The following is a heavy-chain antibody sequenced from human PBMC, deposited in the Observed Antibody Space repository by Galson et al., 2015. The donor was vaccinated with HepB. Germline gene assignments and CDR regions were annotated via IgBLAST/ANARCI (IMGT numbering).Heavy chain of an antibody. D-gene: IGHD3-16*01. J-gene: IGHJ4*02. CDR2: ISDKGMIK. CDR3: AKGGTENSLDK. V-gene: IGHV3-30*04. CDR1: GFNFSDSP. Sequence: SLRLSCAASGFNFSDSPLHWVRQAPGKGLEWVAMISDKGMIKYYADSVRGRFTISRSNSQETLFLQMNTMGTEDTAVYYCAKGGTENSLDKWGQGTLVAVSS.